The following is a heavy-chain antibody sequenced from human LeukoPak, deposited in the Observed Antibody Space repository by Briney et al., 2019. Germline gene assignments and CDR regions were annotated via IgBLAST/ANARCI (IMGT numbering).Heavy chain of an antibody. V-gene: IGHV1-2*02. D-gene: IGHD4-17*01. CDR3: ARDRVTTVTTSSYYFDY. CDR2: INPNSGGT. CDR1: GYTFTGYY. J-gene: IGHJ4*02. Sequence: ASVKVSCKASGYTFTGYYMHWVRQAPGQGLEWMGWINPNSGGTNYAQKFQGRVTMTRDTSISTAYMELSRLRSDDTAVYYCARDRVTTVTTSSYYFDYWGQGTLVTVSS.